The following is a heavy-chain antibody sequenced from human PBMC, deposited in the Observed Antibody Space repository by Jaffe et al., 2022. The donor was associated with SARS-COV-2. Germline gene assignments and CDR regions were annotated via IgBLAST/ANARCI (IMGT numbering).Heavy chain of an antibody. V-gene: IGHV4-39*01. D-gene: IGHD3-22*01. CDR3: ARRPGHYPLAFDI. Sequence: QLQLQESGPGLVKPSETLSLTCTVSGGSISSSSYYWGWIRQPPGKGLEWIGSIYYSGSTYYNPSLKSRVTISVDTSKNQFSLKLSSVTAADTAVYYCARRPGHYPLAFDIWGQGTMVTVSS. CDR2: IYYSGST. CDR1: GGSISSSSYY. J-gene: IGHJ3*02.